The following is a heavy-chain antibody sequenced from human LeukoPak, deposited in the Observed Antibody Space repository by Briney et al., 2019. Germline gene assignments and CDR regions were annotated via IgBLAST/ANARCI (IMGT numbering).Heavy chain of an antibody. J-gene: IGHJ4*02. V-gene: IGHV4-61*01. CDR2: IYYSGST. D-gene: IGHD4-17*01. CDR1: GGSVSSGSYY. CDR3: ARDFTPYGDYILDY. Sequence: SETLSLTCTVSGGSVSSGSYYWSWIRQPPGKGLEWIGYIYYSGSTNYNPSLKSRVTISVDTSKNQFSLKLSSVTAADTAVYYCARDFTPYGDYILDYWGQGTLVTVSS.